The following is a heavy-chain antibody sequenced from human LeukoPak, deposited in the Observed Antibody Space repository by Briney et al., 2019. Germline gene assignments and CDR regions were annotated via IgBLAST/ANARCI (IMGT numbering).Heavy chain of an antibody. V-gene: IGHV4-31*06. CDR2: IFCSGGT. CDR3: VLDSSGYYEGPYYFDY. CDR1: GGSISSSSYY. J-gene: IGHJ4*02. D-gene: IGHD3-22*01. Sequence: SETLSLTCTVSGGSISSSSYYWSWIRQHPGKGLGWSLYIFCSGGTYYNPSLKGRVTISVDTSKNQFSLKLSSVTVEDRAVYYWVLDSSGYYEGPYYFDYWGQGTLVTVSS.